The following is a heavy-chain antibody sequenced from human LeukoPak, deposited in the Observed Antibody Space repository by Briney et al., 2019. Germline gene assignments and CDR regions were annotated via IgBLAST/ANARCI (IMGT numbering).Heavy chain of an antibody. CDR3: AKLWGATGGSAFDI. D-gene: IGHD1-26*01. J-gene: IGHJ3*02. Sequence: PGGSLRLSCAASGFTFSSYWMSWVRQAPGKGLEWVANIKQDGSEKYYVDSVKGRFTISRDNAKNSLYLQMNSLRAEETAVYYCAKLWGATGGSAFDIWGQGTMVTVSS. CDR1: GFTFSSYW. CDR2: IKQDGSEK. V-gene: IGHV3-7*01.